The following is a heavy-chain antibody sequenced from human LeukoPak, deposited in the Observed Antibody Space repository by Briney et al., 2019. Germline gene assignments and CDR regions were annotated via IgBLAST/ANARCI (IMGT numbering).Heavy chain of an antibody. Sequence: PSETLSLTCAVCGGSFSGYYWSWIRQPPGKGLEWIGEINHSGSTNYNPSLKSRVTISVDTSKNQFSLKLSSVTAADTAVYYCARGLQIYSSSWYPYYFDLWGRGTLVTVSS. J-gene: IGHJ2*01. D-gene: IGHD6-13*01. CDR2: INHSGST. CDR3: ARGLQIYSSSWYPYYFDL. CDR1: GGSFSGYY. V-gene: IGHV4-34*01.